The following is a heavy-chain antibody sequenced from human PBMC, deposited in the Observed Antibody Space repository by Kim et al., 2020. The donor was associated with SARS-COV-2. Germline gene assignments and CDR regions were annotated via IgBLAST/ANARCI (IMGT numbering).Heavy chain of an antibody. CDR3: AREGSSDWDAYFQH. J-gene: IGHJ1*01. Sequence: NPSLKSRVTRSDDTSKNQFSLKLSSVTVAGTGVYYCAREGSSDWDAYFQHWRQGTLVTVSS. D-gene: IGHD6-19*01. V-gene: IGHV4-39*07.